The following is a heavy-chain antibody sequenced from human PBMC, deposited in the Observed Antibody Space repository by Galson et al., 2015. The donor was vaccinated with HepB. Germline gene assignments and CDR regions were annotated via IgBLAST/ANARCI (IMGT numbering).Heavy chain of an antibody. D-gene: IGHD5-12*01. J-gene: IGHJ6*02. CDR3: TADTVATEDYGMDV. V-gene: IGHV3-15*07. CDR2: IKRKTDGGTT. CDR1: AFTFNNAW. Sequence: SLRLSCAASAFTFNNAWMNWVRQAPGKGLEWVGRIKRKTDGGTTDYAAPVKGRFTISRDDSKNTLYLQMNSLKTEDTAVYYCTADTVATEDYGMDVWGQGTTVTVSS.